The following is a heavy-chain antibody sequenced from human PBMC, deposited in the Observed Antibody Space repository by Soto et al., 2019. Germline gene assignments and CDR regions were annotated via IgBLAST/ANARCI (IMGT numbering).Heavy chain of an antibody. D-gene: IGHD4-4*01. CDR2: IWYDGSNK. J-gene: IGHJ4*02. V-gene: IGHV3-33*01. CDR1: GFTFSSYG. CDR3: ARDTGVTRYYFDY. Sequence: GGSLRLSCAASGFTFSSYGMHWVRQAPGKGLEWVAVIWYDGSNKYYADSVKGRFTISRDNSKNTLYLQMNSLRAEDTAVYYCARDTGVTRYYFDYWGQGTLVTVSS.